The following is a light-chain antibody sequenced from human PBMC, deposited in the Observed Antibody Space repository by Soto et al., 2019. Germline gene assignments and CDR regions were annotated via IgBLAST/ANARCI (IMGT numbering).Light chain of an antibody. CDR3: QQHGSSPWM. J-gene: IGKJ1*01. CDR2: GAS. Sequence: EVVLTQSPGTLSLSPGERATLSCRASQSVSSNYVAWYQQIPGQTPRLLIYGASSRATGIPDRFSGSGSGTDFTLTISGLEHEDFAVYYCQQHGSSPWMFGQGTKVDIK. CDR1: QSVSSNY. V-gene: IGKV3-20*01.